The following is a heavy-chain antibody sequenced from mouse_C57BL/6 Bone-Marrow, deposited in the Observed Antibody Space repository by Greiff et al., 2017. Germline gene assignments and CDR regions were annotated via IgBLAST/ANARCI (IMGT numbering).Heavy chain of an antibody. CDR3: VAYYSTSYAMDY. Sequence: EVQLQQSGPELVKPGASVKISCKASGYTFTDYYMHWVKQSHGKSLEWIGDINPNNGGTSYNQKFKGKATLTVDKSSSTAYMELRSLTSDDSAVFYWVAYYSTSYAMDYWGQGTSVTVSS. J-gene: IGHJ4*01. V-gene: IGHV1-26*01. D-gene: IGHD2-5*01. CDR2: INPNNGGT. CDR1: GYTFTDYY.